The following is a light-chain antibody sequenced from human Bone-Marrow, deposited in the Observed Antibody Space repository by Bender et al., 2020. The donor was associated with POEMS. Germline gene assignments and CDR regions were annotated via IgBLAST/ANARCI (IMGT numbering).Light chain of an antibody. Sequence: QSALTQPASVSGSPGQSITISCTGTSSDVGFYNYVSWYQHHPGKAPKLIIYDVTDRPSGVSDRFSASKSDNTASLTISGLQAEDEADYYCSSYSTTSNVLFGGGTKVTVL. J-gene: IGLJ2*01. CDR2: DVT. CDR3: SSYSTTSNVL. CDR1: SSDVGFYNY. V-gene: IGLV2-14*01.